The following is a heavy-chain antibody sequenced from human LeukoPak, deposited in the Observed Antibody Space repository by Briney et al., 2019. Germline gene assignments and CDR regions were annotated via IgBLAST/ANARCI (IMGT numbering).Heavy chain of an antibody. J-gene: IGHJ6*03. CDR3: ARRGGSGSRYYMDV. CDR2: ISSSSSTI. D-gene: IGHD3-10*01. V-gene: IGHV3-48*01. Sequence: PGGSLRLSCAASGFTFSSYSMNWVRQAPGKGLEWVSYISSSSSTIYYADSVEGRFTISRDNAKNSLYLQMNSLRAEDTAVYYCARRGGSGSRYYMDVWGKGTTVTVSS. CDR1: GFTFSSYS.